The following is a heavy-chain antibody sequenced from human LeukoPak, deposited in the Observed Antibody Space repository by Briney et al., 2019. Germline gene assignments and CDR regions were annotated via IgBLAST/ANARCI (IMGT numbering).Heavy chain of an antibody. CDR2: ISYDGSNK. CDR3: ARVDARSSSWFLDY. D-gene: IGHD6-6*01. CDR1: GFTFSSYA. Sequence: SGGSLRLSCAASGFTFSSYAMHWVRQAPGKGLEWVAVISYDGSNKYYADSVKGRFTISRDNSKNTLYLQMNSLRAEDTAVYYCARVDARSSSWFLDYWGQGTLVTVSS. V-gene: IGHV3-30-3*01. J-gene: IGHJ4*02.